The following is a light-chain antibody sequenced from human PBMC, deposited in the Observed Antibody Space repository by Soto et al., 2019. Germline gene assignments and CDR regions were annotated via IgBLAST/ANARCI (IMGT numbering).Light chain of an antibody. CDR2: SSN. CDR1: DSKIGSTA. V-gene: IGLV1-44*01. J-gene: IGLJ3*02. Sequence: QSVLTQPPSVSATPGQGVILSCSGGDSKIGSTAVNWYQQLPGTAPRLLIYSSNQRPSGVPDRISGSKSGTSASLAISGLQSEDEADYYCAAWDDDLHVWLFGGGTKLTVL. CDR3: AAWDDDLHVWL.